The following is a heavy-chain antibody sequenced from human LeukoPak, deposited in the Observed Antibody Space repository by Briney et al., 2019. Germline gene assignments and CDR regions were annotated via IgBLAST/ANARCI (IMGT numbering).Heavy chain of an antibody. J-gene: IGHJ4*02. CDR2: ISGSGDST. V-gene: IGHV3-23*01. CDR3: AKDRPQYYDSSGYYFDYYFDY. D-gene: IGHD3-22*01. Sequence: AGGSLRLSCAAAGFTFSSYAMSWVRQAPGKWLEWVSAISGSGDSTYYADSVKGRFTISRDNSKNTLHLQMKSLRAEDTAIYYCAKDRPQYYDSSGYYFDYYFDYWGQGTLVTVSS. CDR1: GFTFSSYA.